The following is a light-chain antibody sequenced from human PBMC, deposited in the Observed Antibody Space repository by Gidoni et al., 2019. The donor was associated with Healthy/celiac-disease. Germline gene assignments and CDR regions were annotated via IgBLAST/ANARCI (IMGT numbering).Light chain of an antibody. CDR1: QSVSSSY. CDR3: QQYGSSRPLT. CDR2: AAS. J-gene: IGKJ4*01. Sequence: EIVLTQSPGTLSLSPGERATLSCRASQSVSSSYLAWYQQKPGQPPRLLIYAASSRATGIPDRFSGSGSGTDFTLTISRLEPEDFAVYYCQQYGSSRPLTFGGGTKVEIK. V-gene: IGKV3-20*01.